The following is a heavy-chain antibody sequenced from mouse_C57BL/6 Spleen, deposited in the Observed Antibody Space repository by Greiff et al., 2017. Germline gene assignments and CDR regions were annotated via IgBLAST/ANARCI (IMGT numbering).Heavy chain of an antibody. CDR3: ARDAGPHYYYGGYVDV. CDR2: SRNKANDYTT. J-gene: IGHJ1*03. CDR1: GFTFSDFY. D-gene: IGHD1-1*01. V-gene: IGHV7-1*01. Sequence: EVHLVESGGGLVQSGRSLRLSCATSGFTFSDFYMEWVRQAPGKGLEWIAASRNKANDYTTEYSASVKGRFIVSRDTSQSILYLQMNALRAEDTAIYYCARDAGPHYYYGGYVDVWGTGTTVTVSS.